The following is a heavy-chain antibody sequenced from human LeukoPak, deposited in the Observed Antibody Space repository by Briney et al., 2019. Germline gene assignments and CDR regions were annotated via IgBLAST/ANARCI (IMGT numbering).Heavy chain of an antibody. CDR1: GGSISSSSYY. D-gene: IGHD2-15*01. Sequence: SETLSLTCTVSGGSISSSSYYWGWIRQPPGKGLEWIGSIYYSGSTYYNPSLKSRVTISVDTSKNQFSLKLSSVTAADTAVYYCARDQADPHLSLDYWGQGTLVTVSS. V-gene: IGHV4-39*07. CDR3: ARDQADPHLSLDY. CDR2: IYYSGST. J-gene: IGHJ4*02.